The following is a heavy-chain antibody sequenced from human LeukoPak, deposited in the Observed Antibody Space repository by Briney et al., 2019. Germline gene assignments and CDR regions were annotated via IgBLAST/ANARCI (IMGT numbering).Heavy chain of an antibody. D-gene: IGHD6-6*01. CDR1: GGSFSGYY. CDR3: ARGQGGSSSSGLDY. CDR2: INHSGST. Sequence: SETLSLTCAVYGGSFSGYYWSWIRQPPGKGLGWIGEINHSGSTNYNPSLKSRVTMSVDTSKNQFSLNLSSVTAADTAVYYCARGQGGSSSSGLDYWGQGTLVTVSS. V-gene: IGHV4-34*01. J-gene: IGHJ4*02.